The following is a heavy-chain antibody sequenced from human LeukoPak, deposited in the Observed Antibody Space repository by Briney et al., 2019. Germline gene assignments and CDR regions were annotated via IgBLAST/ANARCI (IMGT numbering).Heavy chain of an antibody. CDR3: ARGVRWLLGDYYYYMDV. V-gene: IGHV1-2*02. D-gene: IGHD5-12*01. Sequence: EASVKVSCKASGYTFTGNHVHWVRQAPGQGLEWMGWIDPKSGDTMYAQKFQDRVTMTSDTSINTAYIELSGLRSDDTAVYYCARGVRWLLGDYYYYMDVWGKGTTVTVSS. CDR2: IDPKSGDT. CDR1: GYTFTGNH. J-gene: IGHJ6*03.